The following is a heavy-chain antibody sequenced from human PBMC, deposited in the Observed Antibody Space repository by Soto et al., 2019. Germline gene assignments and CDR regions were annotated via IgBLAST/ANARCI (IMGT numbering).Heavy chain of an antibody. V-gene: IGHV3-30-3*01. D-gene: IGHD1-26*01. Sequence: ESGGGVVQPGRSLRLSCAVSGFTFSSHAMHWVRQAPGKGLEWVTLISSDGSNKYYADSVKGRFTTSRDNSKNTVYLQMNSLRVEDTAVYYCARDDEGGSDCDLGYWGQGALVTVSS. CDR1: GFTFSSHA. CDR3: ARDDEGGSDCDLGY. CDR2: ISSDGSNK. J-gene: IGHJ4*02.